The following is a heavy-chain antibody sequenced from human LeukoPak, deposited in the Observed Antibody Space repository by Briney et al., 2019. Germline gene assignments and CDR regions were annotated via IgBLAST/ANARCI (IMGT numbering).Heavy chain of an antibody. V-gene: IGHV3-74*01. CDR2: INAGGSSI. Sequence: PGRSLRLSCAASGFTFSSYWMHWVRQVPGKGLVCVARINAGGSSITYADSVKGRFTISRDNAKNTLYLQMDSLRAEDTGVYYCARSNQADDYWGQGTLVTVSS. CDR1: GFTFSSYW. J-gene: IGHJ4*02. CDR3: ARSNQADDY. D-gene: IGHD1-14*01.